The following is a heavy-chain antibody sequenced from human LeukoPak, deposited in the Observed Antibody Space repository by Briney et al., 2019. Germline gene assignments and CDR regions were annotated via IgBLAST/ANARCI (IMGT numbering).Heavy chain of an antibody. D-gene: IGHD3-10*01. CDR1: NYSVRSDLH. CDR3: ASLRFGDSYFDF. Sequence: SETLSLTCKVSNYSVRSDLHGSWIRQSPGRGLEWIASIYQSGHAYYSPSLKSRVLISFDTSKKELSLKINSVTATDTALYYCASLRFGDSYFDFWGQGTQVTVSS. J-gene: IGHJ4*02. V-gene: IGHV4-38-2*02. CDR2: IYQSGHA.